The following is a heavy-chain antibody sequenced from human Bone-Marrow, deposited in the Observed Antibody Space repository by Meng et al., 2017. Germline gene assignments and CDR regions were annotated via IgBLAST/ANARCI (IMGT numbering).Heavy chain of an antibody. D-gene: IGHD5-18*01. J-gene: IGHJ4*02. CDR1: GGSVYSGSYY. Sequence: QVKCQESGPGRQSLSSTRSPTCTVSGGSVYSGSYYWSWIRQPPGKGLEWIGYIYYTGTTKYNPSLKSRVTISVDTSKNQFSLNLSSVTAADTALYYCARTPGYSYGQIDSWGQGTLVTVSS. V-gene: IGHV4-61*01. CDR3: ARTPGYSYGQIDS. CDR2: IYYTGTT.